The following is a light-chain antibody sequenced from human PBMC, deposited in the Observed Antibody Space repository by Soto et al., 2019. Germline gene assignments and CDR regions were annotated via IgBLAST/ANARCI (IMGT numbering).Light chain of an antibody. J-gene: IGKJ1*01. Sequence: IQLTHFPSTLSGSVGDRVTITCRASQTISSWLAWYQQKPGKAPKLLIYKASTLKSGVPSRFSGSGSGTEFTLTISSLQPDDFATYYCQHYNSYSEAFGQGTKV. CDR1: QTISSW. CDR3: QHYNSYSEA. V-gene: IGKV1-5*03. CDR2: KAS.